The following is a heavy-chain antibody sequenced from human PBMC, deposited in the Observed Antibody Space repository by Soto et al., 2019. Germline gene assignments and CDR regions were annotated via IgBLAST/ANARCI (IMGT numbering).Heavy chain of an antibody. J-gene: IGHJ6*02. D-gene: IGHD3-10*01. V-gene: IGHV4-59*01. CDR3: ASRSGRAYYGMDV. CDR1: GGSISSYY. Sequence: QVQLQESGPGLVKPSETLSLTCTVSGGSISSYYWSWIRQPPGKGLEWIGSIHYTGSTNYKPSLKSRVAISVDASKNQFSLELSSVTAADTAVYYCASRSGRAYYGMDVWGQGTTVTVSS. CDR2: IHYTGST.